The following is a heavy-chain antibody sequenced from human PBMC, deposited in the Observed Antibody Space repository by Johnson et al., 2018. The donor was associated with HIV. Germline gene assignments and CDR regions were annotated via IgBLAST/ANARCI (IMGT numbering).Heavy chain of an antibody. D-gene: IGHD2-15*01. Sequence: HVQLVESGGGVVQPGRSLRLSCAASGFTFSSYAMHWVRQAPGKGLEWVAVISSDESYIHYGDSVKGRFIVSKDNSKNTLYLQMNSLRAEDTAVYYCAKDHPVVAERTGAFDIWGQGTMVTVSS. V-gene: IGHV3-30*04. CDR3: AKDHPVVAERTGAFDI. CDR2: ISSDESYI. CDR1: GFTFSSYA. J-gene: IGHJ3*02.